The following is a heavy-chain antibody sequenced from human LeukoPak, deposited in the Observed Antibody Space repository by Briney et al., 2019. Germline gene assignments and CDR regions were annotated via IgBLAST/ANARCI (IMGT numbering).Heavy chain of an antibody. Sequence: PGGSLRLSCAASGFTVSSNYMSWVRQAPGKGLEWVSVIYSAGNTYYADSVQGRFTMSRENPENTLYLQVNSLRAEDTAVYYCARAHDRGYYYGFDYWGQGTLVTVSS. CDR1: GFTVSSNY. J-gene: IGHJ4*02. CDR3: ARAHDRGYYYGFDY. CDR2: IYSAGNT. D-gene: IGHD3-22*01. V-gene: IGHV3-66*01.